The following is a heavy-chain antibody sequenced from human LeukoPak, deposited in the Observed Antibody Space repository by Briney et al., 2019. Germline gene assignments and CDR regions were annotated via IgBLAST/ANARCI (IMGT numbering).Heavy chain of an antibody. CDR1: GGSISSGGYY. D-gene: IGHD6-6*01. CDR2: IYTSGST. J-gene: IGHJ6*03. CDR3: ARDIKYNYYMDV. Sequence: PSQTLSLTCTVSGGSISSGGYYWSWIRQPAGKGLEWIGRIYTSGSTNYNPSLKSRVTISVDTSKNQFSLKLSSVTAADTAVYYCARDIKYNYYMDVWGKGTTVTVSS. V-gene: IGHV4-61*02.